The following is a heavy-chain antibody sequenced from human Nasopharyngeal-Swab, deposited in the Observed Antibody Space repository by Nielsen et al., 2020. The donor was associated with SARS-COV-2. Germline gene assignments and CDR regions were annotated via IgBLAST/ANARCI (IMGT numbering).Heavy chain of an antibody. CDR3: AREEVGPYDFWSGYYSMVDY. CDR2: INPSGGST. D-gene: IGHD3-3*01. CDR1: GYTFTSYY. V-gene: IGHV1-46*01. Sequence: ASVKVSCKASGYTFTSYYMHWVRQAPGQGLEWMGIINPSGGSTSYAQKFQGRVTMTRDTSTSTVYMELSSLRSEGTAVYYCAREEVGPYDFWSGYYSMVDYWGQGTLVTVSS. J-gene: IGHJ4*02.